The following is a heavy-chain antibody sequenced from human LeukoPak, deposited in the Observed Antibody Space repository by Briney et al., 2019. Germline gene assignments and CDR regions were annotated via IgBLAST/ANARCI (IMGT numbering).Heavy chain of an antibody. Sequence: TSVKVSCKASGFTFTSSAMQWVRQARGQRLEWIGWIVVGSGNTNYAQKFQERVTITRDMSTSTAYMELSSLRSEDTAVYYCARRGGSARPADYYYYYMDVWGKGTTVTVSS. D-gene: IGHD6-6*01. V-gene: IGHV1-58*02. CDR1: GFTFTSSA. J-gene: IGHJ6*03. CDR3: ARRGGSARPADYYYYYMDV. CDR2: IVVGSGNT.